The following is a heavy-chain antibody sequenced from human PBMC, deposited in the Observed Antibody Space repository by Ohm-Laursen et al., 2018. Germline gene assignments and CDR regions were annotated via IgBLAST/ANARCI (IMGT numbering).Heavy chain of an antibody. D-gene: IGHD2-21*02. CDR1: GFTFGNYG. V-gene: IGHV3-23*01. J-gene: IGHJ4*02. CDR3: VRGASRGGDCQFD. Sequence: SLRLSCSAPGFTFGNYGMTWARQAPGKRLEWVAGIGGSGSSTYYADSVTGRFTISRDNPKNTLYLQMNSLRVEDTAVYYCVRGASRGGDCQFDWGQGTLVTVSS. CDR2: IGGSGSST.